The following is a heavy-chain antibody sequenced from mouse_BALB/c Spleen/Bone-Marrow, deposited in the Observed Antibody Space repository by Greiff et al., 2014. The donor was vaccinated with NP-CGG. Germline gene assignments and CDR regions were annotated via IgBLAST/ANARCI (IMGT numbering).Heavy chain of an antibody. CDR1: GFSLTSYG. D-gene: IGHD2-3*01. V-gene: IGHV2-9*02. J-gene: IGHJ2*02. CDR3: ARVNDEYIRFHY. Sequence: VNVVESGPGLVAPSQSLSITCTVSGFSLTSYGVHWVRQPPGKGLEWLGVIWAGGSNNYNSALMAGLCISKDNTTSQAFLKMISRKRDDTAMYYCARVNDEYIRFHYWGQGPCLTVSS. CDR2: IWAGGSN.